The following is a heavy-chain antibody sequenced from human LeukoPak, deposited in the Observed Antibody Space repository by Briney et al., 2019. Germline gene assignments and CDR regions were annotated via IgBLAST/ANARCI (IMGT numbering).Heavy chain of an antibody. J-gene: IGHJ4*02. CDR1: GYTFNSYN. CDR3: ASSPPGSPFRGDY. D-gene: IGHD3-10*01. CDR2: INIKTGNP. Sequence: GASVKVSCKASGYTFNSYNMNWVRQAPGQGPEWMGWINIKTGNPTYAQGFTGRFVFSLDTSVSTAYLQISSLKAEDTAVYYCASSPPGSPFRGDYWGQGTLVTVSS. V-gene: IGHV7-4-1*02.